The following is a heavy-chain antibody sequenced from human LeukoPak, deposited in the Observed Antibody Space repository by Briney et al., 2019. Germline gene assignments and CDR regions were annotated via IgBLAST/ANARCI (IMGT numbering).Heavy chain of an antibody. D-gene: IGHD3-10*01. CDR3: AGNYGTSYYFYYMDV. CDR2: IYSAGST. CDR1: GFTVSSNS. Sequence: GGSLRLSCTVSGFTVSSNSMSWVRQAPGKGLEWVSFIYSAGSTHYSDSVKGRFTISIDNAKNSLYLQMNRLRAEDTALYFCAGNYGTSYYFYYMDVWGKGTTVTVSS. J-gene: IGHJ6*03. V-gene: IGHV3-53*01.